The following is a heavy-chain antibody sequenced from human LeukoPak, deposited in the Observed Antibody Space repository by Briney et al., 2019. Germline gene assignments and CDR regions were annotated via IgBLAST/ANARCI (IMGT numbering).Heavy chain of an antibody. V-gene: IGHV1-46*01. CDR1: GYTFTSYY. Sequence: EASVKVSCKASGYTFTSYYMHWVRQAPGQGLEWMRIINPSGGSTSYAQKFQGRVTMTRDTSTSTVYTELSSLRSEDAAVYYCARGGEQLLGYWGQGTLVTVSS. D-gene: IGHD1/OR15-1a*01. CDR2: INPSGGST. J-gene: IGHJ4*02. CDR3: ARGGEQLLGY.